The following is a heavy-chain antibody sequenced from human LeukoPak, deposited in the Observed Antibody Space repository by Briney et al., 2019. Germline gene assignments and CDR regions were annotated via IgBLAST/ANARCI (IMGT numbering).Heavy chain of an antibody. J-gene: IGHJ5*02. D-gene: IGHD4-23*01. Sequence: SVKVSCKASGGTFSSYAISWVRQAPGQGLEWMGRIIPILGIANYAQKFQGRVTITADKSTSTAYMELSSLRSEDTAVYYCAYHYGGNGFDPWGQGTLVTVSS. CDR2: IIPILGIA. V-gene: IGHV1-69*04. CDR3: AYHYGGNGFDP. CDR1: GGTFSSYA.